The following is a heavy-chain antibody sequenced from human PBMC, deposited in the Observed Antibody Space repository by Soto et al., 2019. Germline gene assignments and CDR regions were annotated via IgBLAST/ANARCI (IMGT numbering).Heavy chain of an antibody. J-gene: IGHJ4*02. D-gene: IGHD6-13*01. CDR3: ASDPYSRIAGL. CDR2: IDGGGRT. V-gene: IGHV3-66*01. Sequence: EERLVESGGGLVQPGGSLRLSCEASGITVSSRYMSWVRQAPGQGLQWVSLIDGGGRTTYADSVKGRFTISRDNSKNMVYLQMNGLRAEDTAIYYWASDPYSRIAGLWGQGILVTVSS. CDR1: GITVSSRY.